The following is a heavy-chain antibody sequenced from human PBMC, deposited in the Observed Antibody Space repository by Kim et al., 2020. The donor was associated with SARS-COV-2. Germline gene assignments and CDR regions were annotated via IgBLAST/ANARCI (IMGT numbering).Heavy chain of an antibody. V-gene: IGHV4-31*02. Sequence: PDDNPSLKIRVTISVETAKNRFSLKLSSVTAADTAVYYCARESGGDFDYWGQGTLVTVSS. J-gene: IGHJ4*02. CDR3: ARESGGDFDY. CDR2: P.